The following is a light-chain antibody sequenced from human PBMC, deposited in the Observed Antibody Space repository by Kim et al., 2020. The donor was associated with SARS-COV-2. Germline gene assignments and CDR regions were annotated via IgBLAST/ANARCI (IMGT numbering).Light chain of an antibody. Sequence: EIVLTKSPGTLSLSPGERATLSCRASQSVTNNYLAWYQQKPGQAPRLLIYAASSRATGIPDRFSGGGSGTDFTLTISRLEPEDFAVYYCQQYGSSPWAFGQGTKVDIK. V-gene: IGKV3-20*01. CDR1: QSVTNNY. J-gene: IGKJ1*01. CDR3: QQYGSSPWA. CDR2: AAS.